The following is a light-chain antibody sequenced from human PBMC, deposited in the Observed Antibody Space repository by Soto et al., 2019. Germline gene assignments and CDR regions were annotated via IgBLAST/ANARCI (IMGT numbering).Light chain of an antibody. J-gene: IGLJ2*01. CDR1: GSTFGAGYD. V-gene: IGLV1-40*01. CDR2: DNT. Sequence: QSVLTQPPSVSGAPGQRVTISCTGSGSTFGAGYDVHWYQQLPGTAPKLLIYDNTNRPSGVPDRFSGSKSGTSASLAISGLQAEDEADYYCQSYDSTSRVLFGGGTKLTAL. CDR3: QSYDSTSRVL.